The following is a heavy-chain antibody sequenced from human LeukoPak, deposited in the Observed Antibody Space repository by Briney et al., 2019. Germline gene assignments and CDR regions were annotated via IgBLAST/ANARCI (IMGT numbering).Heavy chain of an antibody. J-gene: IGHJ4*02. D-gene: IGHD6-19*01. Sequence: EASVKVSCKASGYIFTGYYVDRVRQAPGQELEWVGRINSNTGDTYYAQKFQGRVTMTRDTSISTAYMELSRLRSDDTAVYYCARDPGWNSLDCWGQGTLVTVSS. CDR3: ARDPGWNSLDC. V-gene: IGHV1-2*06. CDR2: INSNTGDT. CDR1: GYIFTGYY.